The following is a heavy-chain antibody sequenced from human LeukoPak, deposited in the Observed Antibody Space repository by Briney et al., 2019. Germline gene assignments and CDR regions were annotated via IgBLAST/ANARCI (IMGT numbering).Heavy chain of an antibody. CDR1: GGSISSSNW. J-gene: IGHJ5*02. CDR3: ASKPTTPLYYYDSSGHPGP. V-gene: IGHV4-4*02. D-gene: IGHD3-22*01. Sequence: PSETLSLTCAVSGGSISSSNWWSWVRQPPGKGLEWIGEIYHSGSTNYNPSLKSRVTISVDKSKNQFSLKLSSVTAADTAVYYCASKPTTPLYYYDSSGHPGPWGQGTLVTVSS. CDR2: IYHSGST.